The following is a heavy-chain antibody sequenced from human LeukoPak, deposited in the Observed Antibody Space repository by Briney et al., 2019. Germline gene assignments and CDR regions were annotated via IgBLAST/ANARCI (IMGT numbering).Heavy chain of an antibody. J-gene: IGHJ6*02. Sequence: GGSLRLSCEASGFTFSSYAMSWVRQAPGKGLVWVSRISPEGSGTTYADSVKGRFTISRDNSKNTLYLQMNSLRDEDAAVYHCTRVQAGRSGLMDVWGRGTTVTVSS. V-gene: IGHV3-74*01. CDR2: ISPEGSGT. CDR1: GFTFSSYA. CDR3: TRVQAGRSGLMDV. D-gene: IGHD2-8*02.